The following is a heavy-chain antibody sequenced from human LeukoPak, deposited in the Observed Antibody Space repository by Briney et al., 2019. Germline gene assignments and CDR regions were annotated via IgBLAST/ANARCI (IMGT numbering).Heavy chain of an antibody. CDR1: GFTFSDYA. V-gene: IGHV3-23*01. CDR3: AKVRPFTPIAVVPEYFDY. D-gene: IGHD3-22*01. J-gene: IGHJ4*02. CDR2: ISGNGGST. Sequence: PGGSLRLSCAASGFTFSDYAITWVRQAPGKGLEWVSHISGNGGSTSYAASVKGRFTVSRYNSKNMLYLQMNSLRVDDTAVYYCAKVRPFTPIAVVPEYFDYWGQGTLVAVSS.